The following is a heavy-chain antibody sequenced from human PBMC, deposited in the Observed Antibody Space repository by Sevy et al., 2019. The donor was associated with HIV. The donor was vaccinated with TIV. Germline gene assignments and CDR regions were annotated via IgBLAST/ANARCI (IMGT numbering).Heavy chain of an antibody. CDR3: VKDLMITFGGVIATDY. CDR1: GFTFSSYA. V-gene: IGHV3-64D*06. CDR2: ISSNGGST. J-gene: IGHJ4*02. D-gene: IGHD3-16*02. Sequence: GGSLRLSCSASGFTFSSYAMHWVRQAPGKGLEYVSAISSNGGSTYYADSVKGRFPISRDNSKNTLYLQRSSLRAEDTAVYYCVKDLMITFGGVIATDYWGQGTLVTVSS.